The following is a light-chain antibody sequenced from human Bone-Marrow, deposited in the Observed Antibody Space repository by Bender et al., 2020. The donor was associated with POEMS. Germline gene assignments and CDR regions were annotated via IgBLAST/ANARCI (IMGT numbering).Light chain of an antibody. V-gene: IGLV3-1*01. J-gene: IGLJ2*01. CDR1: KLGEEY. Sequence: SYELTQPPSVSVSPGQTATITCSGEKLGEEYACWYQQKPGQSPVVVIYQDTKRPSGIPERFSGSTSGNTASLTISGTQTMDEADYDGQSWGSNTAVFGGGTKLTVL. CDR3: QSWGSNTAV. CDR2: QDT.